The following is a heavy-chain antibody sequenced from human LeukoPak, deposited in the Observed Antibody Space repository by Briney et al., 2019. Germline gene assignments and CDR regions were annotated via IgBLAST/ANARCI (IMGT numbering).Heavy chain of an antibody. CDR2: ISHDGSSS. CDR3: ARAGYPYAFDI. J-gene: IGHJ3*02. D-gene: IGHD5-18*01. Sequence: GGSLRHSCAASGFTFSTYWMHWVRQAPGKGLVWVSRISHDGSSSSYADSVKGRFTISRDNAKNTLYLQMNSLRADDTAVYYCARAGYPYAFDIWGQGTMVTVSS. V-gene: IGHV3-74*01. CDR1: GFTFSTYW.